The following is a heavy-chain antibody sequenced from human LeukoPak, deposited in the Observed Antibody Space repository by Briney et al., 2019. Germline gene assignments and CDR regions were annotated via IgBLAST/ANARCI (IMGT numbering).Heavy chain of an antibody. J-gene: IGHJ5*02. V-gene: IGHV4-59*01. CDR2: IYYSGST. Sequence: PSETLSLTCTVSGGSISSYYWSWIRQPPGKGLEWIGYIYYSGSTNYNPSLKSRVTISVDTSKNQFSPKLSSVTAADTAVYYCAREDSYGYGGVWFDPWGQGTLVTVSS. D-gene: IGHD5-18*01. CDR3: AREDSYGYGGVWFDP. CDR1: GGSISSYY.